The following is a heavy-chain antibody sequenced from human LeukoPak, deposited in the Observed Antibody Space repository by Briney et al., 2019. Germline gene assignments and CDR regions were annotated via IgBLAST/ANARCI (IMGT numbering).Heavy chain of an antibody. CDR2: ISGSGGST. V-gene: IGHV3-23*01. CDR1: GFTFSSYA. J-gene: IGHJ5*02. CDR3: AKDWGSGGWYNYFDP. Sequence: GGSLRLSCAASGFTFSSYAMSWVRQAPGKGLEWVSAISGSGGSTYYADSVKGRFTISRDNSKNTLYLQVNSLRAEDTAVYYCAKDWGSGGWYNYFDPWGQGTLVTVSS. D-gene: IGHD6-19*01.